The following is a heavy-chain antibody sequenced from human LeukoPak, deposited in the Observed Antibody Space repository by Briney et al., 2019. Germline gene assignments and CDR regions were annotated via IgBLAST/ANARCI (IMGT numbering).Heavy chain of an antibody. CDR2: INSDGSST. CDR1: GFTFSSYW. Sequence: GGSLRLSCADSGFTFSSYWMHWVRQAPGKGLVWVSRINSDGSSTSYADSVKGRFTISRDNAKNTLYLQMNSLRAEDTAVYYCAREHCSGGSCVFDYWGQGTLVTVSS. V-gene: IGHV3-74*01. CDR3: AREHCSGGSCVFDY. D-gene: IGHD2-15*01. J-gene: IGHJ4*02.